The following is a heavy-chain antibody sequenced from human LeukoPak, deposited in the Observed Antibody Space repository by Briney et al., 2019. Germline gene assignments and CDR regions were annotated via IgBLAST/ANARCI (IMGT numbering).Heavy chain of an antibody. V-gene: IGHV3-21*01. Sequence: GGSLRLSCAASGFTFSSYSMNWVRQTPGKGLEWVSSISSSSSYIYYADSVKGRFTISRDNAKNSLYLQMNSLRAEDTAVYYCARVAYDSSGPGAFDIWGQGTMVTVSS. CDR2: ISSSSSYI. D-gene: IGHD3-22*01. CDR1: GFTFSSYS. J-gene: IGHJ3*02. CDR3: ARVAYDSSGPGAFDI.